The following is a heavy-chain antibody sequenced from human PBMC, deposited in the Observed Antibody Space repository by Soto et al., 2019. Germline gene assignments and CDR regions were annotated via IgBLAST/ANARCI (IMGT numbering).Heavy chain of an antibody. Sequence: SETLSLRCTVSDGSISSYYCSWIRQPPGKGLEWIGYIYYSGSTNYNPSLKSRVTISVDTSKNQFSLKLSSVTAADTAVYYCARRYSSAFDIWGQGTMVT. J-gene: IGHJ3*02. CDR3: ARRYSSAFDI. V-gene: IGHV4-59*08. CDR1: DGSISSYY. D-gene: IGHD6-13*01. CDR2: IYYSGST.